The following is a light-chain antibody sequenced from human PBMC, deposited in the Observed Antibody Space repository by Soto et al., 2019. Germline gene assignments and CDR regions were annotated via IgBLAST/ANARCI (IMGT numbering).Light chain of an antibody. CDR1: SSDVGGYNH. Sequence: QSALTQPRSVSGSPGQSVTISCTGTSSDVGGYNHVSWYQQHPGKAPKLMIYDVTTRPSGVPDRFSGSKSGNTASLTISGLQAEDEADYFCCSYGGSYTLVLGGGTKVTVL. CDR2: DVT. J-gene: IGLJ3*02. V-gene: IGLV2-11*01. CDR3: CSYGGSYTLV.